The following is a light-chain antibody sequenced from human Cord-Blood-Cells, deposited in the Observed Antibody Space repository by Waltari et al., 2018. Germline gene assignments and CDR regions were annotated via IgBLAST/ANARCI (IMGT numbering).Light chain of an antibody. CDR2: AAS. V-gene: IGKV1-39*01. J-gene: IGKJ1*01. CDR3: HQSYSTPKT. Sequence: DIQMTQSPSSLSASVGSRVTITCRASQSISSYLKWYQQKPGKAPKLLIYAASSLQSGVPSRVTGSGSVTDFTLTISSLQPEDFSTYYCHQSYSTPKTFGQGTKVEIK. CDR1: QSISSY.